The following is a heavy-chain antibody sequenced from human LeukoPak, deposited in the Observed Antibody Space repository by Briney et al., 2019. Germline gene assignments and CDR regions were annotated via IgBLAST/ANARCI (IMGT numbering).Heavy chain of an antibody. Sequence: GESLKISCKVSGYTLTSYWIGWVRQMPGKGLEWMGIIYPGDSDTRYSPSFQGQVTISVDKSISTAYLQWSSLKASDTAMYYCASVGSGSYSGTQFDYWGQGTLVTVSS. CDR2: IYPGDSDT. J-gene: IGHJ4*02. CDR1: GYTLTSYW. CDR3: ASVGSGSYSGTQFDY. D-gene: IGHD1-26*01. V-gene: IGHV5-51*01.